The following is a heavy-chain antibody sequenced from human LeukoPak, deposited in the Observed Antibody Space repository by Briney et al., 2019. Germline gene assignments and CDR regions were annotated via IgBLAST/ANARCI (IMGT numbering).Heavy chain of an antibody. CDR3: AKDRAVAGKEGYYFDY. D-gene: IGHD6-19*01. CDR1: GFTVSSNY. J-gene: IGHJ4*02. V-gene: IGHV3-30*02. Sequence: GGSLRLSCAASGFTVSSNYMSWVRQAPGKGLEWVAFIRYDGSNKYYADSVKGRFTISRDNSKNTLYLQMNSLRAEDTAVYYCAKDRAVAGKEGYYFDYWGQGTLVTVSS. CDR2: IRYDGSNK.